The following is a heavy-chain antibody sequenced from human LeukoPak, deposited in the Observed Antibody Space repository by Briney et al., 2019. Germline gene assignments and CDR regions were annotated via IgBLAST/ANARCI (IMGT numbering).Heavy chain of an antibody. Sequence: ASVKVSCKASGYTFTSYGISWVRQAPGQGLEWMGWISAYNGNTNYAQKLQGRVTMTTDTSTSTAYMELRSLRSDDTAVYYCARVHYYGSGRRNYYYGMDVWGQGTTVTDSS. V-gene: IGHV1-18*01. CDR1: GYTFTSYG. CDR2: ISAYNGNT. J-gene: IGHJ6*02. CDR3: ARVHYYGSGRRNYYYGMDV. D-gene: IGHD3-10*01.